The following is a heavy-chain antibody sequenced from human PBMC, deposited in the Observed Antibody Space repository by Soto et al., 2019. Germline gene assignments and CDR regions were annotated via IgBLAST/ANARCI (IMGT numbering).Heavy chain of an antibody. V-gene: IGHV1-18*01. Sequence: ASVKVSCKASGYTFTSYGISWVRQAPGQGLEWMGWINAYNGNKKYAQKLQGRVTMTTDTSTSTAYMELRSLRSDDTAVYYCARDLGQQLSDSWGQGTLVTVSS. D-gene: IGHD6-13*01. CDR1: GYTFTSYG. CDR3: ARDLGQQLSDS. J-gene: IGHJ5*01. CDR2: INAYNGNK.